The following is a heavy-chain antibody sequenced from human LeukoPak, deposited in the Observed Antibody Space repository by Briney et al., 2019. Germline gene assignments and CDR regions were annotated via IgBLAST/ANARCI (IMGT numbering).Heavy chain of an antibody. CDR3: ARSSYDFWSGHLYYYYYMDV. D-gene: IGHD3-3*01. CDR1: GVSISSYY. V-gene: IGHV4-59*12. Sequence: SETLSLTCTVSGVSISSYYWSWIRQPPGKGLEWIGYIYYSGSTYYNPSLKSRVTISVDTSKNQFSLKLSSVTAADTAVYYCARSSYDFWSGHLYYYYYMDVWGKGTTVTVSS. J-gene: IGHJ6*03. CDR2: IYYSGST.